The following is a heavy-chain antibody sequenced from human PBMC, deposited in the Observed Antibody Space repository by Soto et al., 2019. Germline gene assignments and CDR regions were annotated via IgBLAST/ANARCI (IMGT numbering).Heavy chain of an antibody. J-gene: IGHJ6*02. D-gene: IGHD2-2*01. CDR1: GFTFSDYY. V-gene: IGHV3-11*01. CDR2: ISSGGFIT. Sequence: PGGSLRLSFAASGFTFSDYYMSWLRQAPGKGLEWVSYISSGGFITYYADSVKGRFTTSWDKAKNSLYLQMNTLSANDTAVYYCATGVVPATKWGYYSYGLDVWGQGTTVTVSS. CDR3: ATGVVPATKWGYYSYGLDV.